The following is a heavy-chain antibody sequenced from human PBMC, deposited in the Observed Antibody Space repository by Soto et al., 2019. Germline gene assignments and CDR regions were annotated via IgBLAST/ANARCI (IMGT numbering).Heavy chain of an antibody. V-gene: IGHV4-39*02. CDR2: IYYSGST. Sequence: SETLSLTCTVSGGSTSSSSYYWGWIRQPPGKGLEWIGSIYYSGSTYYNPSLKSRVTISVDTSKNQFSLKLSSVTAADTAVYYCARERPDGARLDPWGQGTLVIVSS. J-gene: IGHJ5*02. CDR3: ARERPDGARLDP. D-gene: IGHD6-6*01. CDR1: GGSTSSSSYY.